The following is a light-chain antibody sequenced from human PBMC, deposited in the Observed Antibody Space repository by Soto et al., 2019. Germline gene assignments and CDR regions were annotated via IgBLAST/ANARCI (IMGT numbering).Light chain of an antibody. V-gene: IGKV1-39*01. CDR1: RNVSIY. J-gene: IGKJ5*01. CDR2: ATS. Sequence: EIPLTQSPSSLAASVGDRLTLTCRASRNVSIYFNWYQHKPGKGPTLLIHATSNLQIGVPSRFSGSGSATEFTLTISSLEPEDFGTYYCQQSYKMPSFGQGTKLVIK. CDR3: QQSYKMPS.